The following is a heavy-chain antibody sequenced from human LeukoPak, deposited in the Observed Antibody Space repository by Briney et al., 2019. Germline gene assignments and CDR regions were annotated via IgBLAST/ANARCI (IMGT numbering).Heavy chain of an antibody. V-gene: IGHV3-9*01. CDR3: AKDMGSGLGYMDV. CDR2: ISWNSGSI. Sequence: GGSLRLSCAASGFTFDDYAMHWVRQAPGKGPEWVSGISWNSGSIGYADSVKGRFTISRDNAKNSLYLQMNSLRAEDTALYYCAKDMGSGLGYMDVWGKGTTVTISS. CDR1: GFTFDDYA. J-gene: IGHJ6*03. D-gene: IGHD2-15*01.